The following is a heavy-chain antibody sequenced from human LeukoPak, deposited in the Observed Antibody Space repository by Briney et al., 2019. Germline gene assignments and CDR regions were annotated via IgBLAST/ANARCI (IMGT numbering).Heavy chain of an antibody. D-gene: IGHD6-13*01. CDR1: GFTFDDYA. CDR2: ISWNSGSI. Sequence: GGSLRLSCAASGFTFDDYAMHWVRQAPGKGLEWVSGISWNSGSIGYADSVKGRFTISRDNAKNSLYLQMSSLRAEDTALYYCAKDMAGEQQLVSCWGQGTLVTVSS. V-gene: IGHV3-9*01. J-gene: IGHJ4*02. CDR3: AKDMAGEQQLVSC.